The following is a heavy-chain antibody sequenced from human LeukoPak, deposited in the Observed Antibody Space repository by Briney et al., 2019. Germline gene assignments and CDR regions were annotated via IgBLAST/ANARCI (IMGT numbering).Heavy chain of an antibody. V-gene: IGHV4-4*09. J-gene: IGHJ4*02. CDR1: RGSISTYY. CDR2: ISTSEST. Sequence: PSETLSLTCTISRGSISTYYWSWIRQPPGKGLEWIGYISTSESTNYNPSLKSRTTISVDTSKNQFSLNLSSVTAADTAVYYCARRRTTGTTGYFDYWGQGTLVTVSS. D-gene: IGHD1/OR15-1a*01. CDR3: ARRRTTGTTGYFDY.